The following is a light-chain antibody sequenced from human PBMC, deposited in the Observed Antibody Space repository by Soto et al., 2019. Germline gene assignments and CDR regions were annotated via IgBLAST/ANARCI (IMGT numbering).Light chain of an antibody. CDR1: ESVSSN. J-gene: IGKJ5*01. CDR3: QQYNNWPPSII. Sequence: VVTQSPATLSVSPGERATLSCRASESVSSNLAWYQQRPGQAPRLLIYGASTRATDTPVRFRGSGSGTEFTRTISSLQSEDFAVDYCQQYNNWPPSIIFGQGTRLEI. V-gene: IGKV3-15*01. CDR2: GAS.